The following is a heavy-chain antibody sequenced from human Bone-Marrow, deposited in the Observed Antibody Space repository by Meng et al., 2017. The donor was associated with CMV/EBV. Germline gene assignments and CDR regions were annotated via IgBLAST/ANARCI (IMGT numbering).Heavy chain of an antibody. CDR2: IYYSGST. CDR1: GGSISSGDYY. J-gene: IGHJ5*02. V-gene: IGHV4-30-4*08. CDR3: ARDRGSTSYNWFDP. Sequence: SEILSPTCPVSGGSISSGDYYWSWIRQPPGKGLEWIGYIYYSGSTYYNPSLKSRVTISVDTSKNQFSLKLSSVTAADTAVYYCARDRGSTSYNWFDPWGQGTLVTVSS. D-gene: IGHD2-2*01.